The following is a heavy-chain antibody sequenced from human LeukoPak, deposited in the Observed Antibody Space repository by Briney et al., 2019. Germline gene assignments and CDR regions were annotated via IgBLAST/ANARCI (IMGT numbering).Heavy chain of an antibody. V-gene: IGHV4-59*12. CDR1: GGSISSYY. J-gene: IGHJ3*02. CDR3: ARVRRFLEWSDAFDI. CDR2: IYYSGST. D-gene: IGHD3-3*01. Sequence: SETLSLTCTVSGGSISSYYWSWIRQPPGKGLEWIGYIYYSGSTNYNPSLKSRVTISVDRSKNQFSLKLSSVTAADTAVYYCARVRRFLEWSDAFDIWGQGTMVTVSS.